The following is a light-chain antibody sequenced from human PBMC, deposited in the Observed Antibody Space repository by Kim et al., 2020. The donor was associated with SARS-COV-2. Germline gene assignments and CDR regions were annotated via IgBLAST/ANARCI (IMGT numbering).Light chain of an antibody. CDR3: QQYGRSAA. CDR2: DAS. CDR1: QTVNHNY. J-gene: IGKJ1*01. Sequence: LSPEEGTTLACRATQTVNHNYLAWYQHKPGQAPRLLIYDASTRAPGIPDRFSGSGSGTDFTLTISRLEPEDVAVYYCQQYGRSAAFGQGTKVDIK. V-gene: IGKV3-20*01.